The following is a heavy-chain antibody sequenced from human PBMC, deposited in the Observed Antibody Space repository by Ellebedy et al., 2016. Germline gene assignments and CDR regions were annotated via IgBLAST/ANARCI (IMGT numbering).Heavy chain of an antibody. V-gene: IGHV4-39*07. J-gene: IGHJ6*03. D-gene: IGHD4-23*01. CDR1: GGSISSGGYY. CDR2: INHSGST. CDR3: ARAAYGGNYYYYYYMDV. Sequence: SETLSLTCTVSGGSISSGGYYWSWIRQPPGKGLEWIGEINHSGSTNYNPSLKSRVTISVDTSKNQFSLKLSSVTAADTAVYYCARAAYGGNYYYYYYMDVWGKGTTVTVSS.